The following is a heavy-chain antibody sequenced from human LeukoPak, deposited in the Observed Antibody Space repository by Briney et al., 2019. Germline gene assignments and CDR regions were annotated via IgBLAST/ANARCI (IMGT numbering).Heavy chain of an antibody. J-gene: IGHJ3*02. V-gene: IGHV4-39*07. CDR1: GGSISHSNYY. CDR3: ARYGLLRLSEINAFHI. Sequence: SETLSLICTVSGGSISHSNYYWVWIRQPPGKGLEWIGSIYYNGNTYYSPSLRSRVTISIDTSKNHFSLKLNSVTAADTAVYYCARYGLLRLSEINAFHIWGQGTMVTVSS. CDR2: IYYNGNT. D-gene: IGHD5-18*01.